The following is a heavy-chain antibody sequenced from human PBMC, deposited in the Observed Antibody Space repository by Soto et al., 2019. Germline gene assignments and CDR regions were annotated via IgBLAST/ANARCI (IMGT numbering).Heavy chain of an antibody. CDR3: AKVEYSGSYFDY. CDR1: GFTFTSYG. Sequence: GGSLRLSCAASGFTFTSYGMHWVRQAPGKGLEWVAVISYDGSNKYYADSVKGRFTISRDNSKNTLSLLMNSLRAEDTAVYFCAKVEYSGSYFDYWGQGT. D-gene: IGHD1-26*01. V-gene: IGHV3-30*18. CDR2: ISYDGSNK. J-gene: IGHJ4*02.